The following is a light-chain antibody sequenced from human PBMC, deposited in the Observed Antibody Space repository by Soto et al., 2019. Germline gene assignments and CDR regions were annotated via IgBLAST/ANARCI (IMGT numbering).Light chain of an antibody. CDR3: QSYARIVV. V-gene: IGLV6-57*04. CDR2: EDN. J-gene: IGLJ2*01. Sequence: NFMLTQPHSVSESPGKTVTISCTRSSGSIASNSVQWYQQRPGSAPTTVIYEDNQRPSGVPDRFSGSIDSSSNSASLTISELRTEDEADYYCQSYARIVVFGGGTKLTVL. CDR1: SGSIASNS.